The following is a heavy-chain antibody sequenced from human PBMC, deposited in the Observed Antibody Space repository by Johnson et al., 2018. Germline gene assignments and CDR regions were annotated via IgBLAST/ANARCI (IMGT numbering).Heavy chain of an antibody. Sequence: VQLVESGGGLVQPGGSLGLSCIDSGFTFSRYWMSWVRQAPGKGLEWVANIKQDGSEKYYVDSVKGRFTISRDNAKNSLYLQMNSLRAEDTAVYYCARDWRRSSSGPGGGMDVWGQGTTVTVSS. V-gene: IGHV3-7*01. CDR1: GFTFSRYW. D-gene: IGHD6-13*01. CDR3: ARDWRRSSSGPGGGMDV. CDR2: IKQDGSEK. J-gene: IGHJ6*02.